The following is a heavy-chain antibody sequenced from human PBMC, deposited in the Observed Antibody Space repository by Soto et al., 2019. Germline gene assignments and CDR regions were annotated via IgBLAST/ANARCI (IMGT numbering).Heavy chain of an antibody. D-gene: IGHD6-6*01. CDR2: INHSGST. Sequence: SETLSLTCAVYGGSLSGYYWSWIRQPPGKGLEWIGEINHSGSTNYNPSLKSRVTISVDTSKNQFSLKLSSVTAADTAVYYCGSPSARLRVGYYYYYYMDVWGKGTTVTVSS. V-gene: IGHV4-34*01. CDR3: GSPSARLRVGYYYYYYMDV. J-gene: IGHJ6*03. CDR1: GGSLSGYY.